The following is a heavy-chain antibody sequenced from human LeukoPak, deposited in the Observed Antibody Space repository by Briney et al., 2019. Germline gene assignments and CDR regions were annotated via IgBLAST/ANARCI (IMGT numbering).Heavy chain of an antibody. J-gene: IGHJ4*02. D-gene: IGHD3-16*01. V-gene: IGHV4-39*01. CDR2: VYYSGST. CDR3: ARLWAGGLVFDY. Sequence: PSETLSLTCTVSGGSISSSSYYCGWIRQSPGKGPEWIGSVYYSGSTYYNPSLKSRVTTSVDTSKNQFSLKLSSVTAADTAVYYCARLWAGGLVFDYWGQGTLVTVSS. CDR1: GGSISSSSYY.